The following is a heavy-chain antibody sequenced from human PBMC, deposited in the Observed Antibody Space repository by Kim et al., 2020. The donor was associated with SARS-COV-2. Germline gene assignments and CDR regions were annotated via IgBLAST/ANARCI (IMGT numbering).Heavy chain of an antibody. J-gene: IGHJ4*02. CDR3: ARVLHDYYDSSGYFDY. V-gene: IGHV4-61*01. CDR2: IYYSGST. CDR1: GGSVSSGSYY. D-gene: IGHD3-22*01. Sequence: SETLSITCTVSGGSVSSGSYYWSWIRQPPGKGLEWIGYIYYSGSTNYNPSLKSRVTISVDTSKNQFSLKLSSVTAADTAVYYCARVLHDYYDSSGYFDYWGQGTLVTVSS.